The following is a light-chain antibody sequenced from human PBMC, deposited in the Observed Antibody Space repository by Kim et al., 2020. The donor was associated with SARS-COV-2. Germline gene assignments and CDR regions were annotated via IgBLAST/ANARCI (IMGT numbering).Light chain of an antibody. Sequence: LTQPPSASGSPGQSVTISCTGTSSDIGGYNYLSWYQQHPGKAPKLMIYDVNKRPSGVPDRFSGSKSGNTASLTVSGLQAEDEAYYYCNSYAGSNNWVFGGGTRLTVL. V-gene: IGLV2-8*01. CDR1: SSDIGGYNY. CDR2: DVN. CDR3: NSYAGSNNWV. J-gene: IGLJ3*02.